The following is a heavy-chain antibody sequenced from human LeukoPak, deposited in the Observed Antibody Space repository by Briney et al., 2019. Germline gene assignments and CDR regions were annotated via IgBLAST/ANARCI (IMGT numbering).Heavy chain of an antibody. CDR3: ARVSYYDNSGLQASGYDS. CDR1: GFSFSSYW. J-gene: IGHJ4*02. D-gene: IGHD3-22*01. V-gene: IGHV3-74*01. Sequence: AGGSLRLSCAASGFSFSSYWMHWVRQAPGKGLVWVSRINSGGSITSYADSVKGRFTISRDNAKNTLYLQLKSLRAEDTAIYYCARVSYYDNSGLQASGYDSWGQGTLVTVSS. CDR2: INSGGSIT.